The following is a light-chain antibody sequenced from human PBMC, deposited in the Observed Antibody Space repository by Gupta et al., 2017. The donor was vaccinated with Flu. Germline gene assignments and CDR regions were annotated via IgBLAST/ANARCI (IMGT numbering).Light chain of an antibody. CDR2: AAS. J-gene: IGKJ1*01. CDR1: QSVSRYY. CDR3: HQDGSSLA. V-gene: IGKV3-20*01. Sequence: IVLTLSPGTLSLSPGERATLSCRASQSVSRYYLAWYQQKPGQAPRLLIYAASSRATGIPDRFSGSGSGTDFTLTISRREPEDFAVYYCHQDGSSLAFGQGTKVEIK.